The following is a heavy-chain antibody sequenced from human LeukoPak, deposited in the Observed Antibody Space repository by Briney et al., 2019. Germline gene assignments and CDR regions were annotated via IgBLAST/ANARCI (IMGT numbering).Heavy chain of an antibody. CDR1: GGSISSGDYY. D-gene: IGHD3-16*02. Sequence: SETLSLTCTVSGGSISSGDYYWSWFRQPPGKGLEWIGYIYYSGSTYYNPSLKSRVTISVDTSKNQFSLKLSSVTAADTAVYYCARGPYYDYVWGSYRYIVDYWGQGTLVTVSS. V-gene: IGHV4-30-4*01. CDR2: IYYSGST. CDR3: ARGPYYDYVWGSYRYIVDY. J-gene: IGHJ4*02.